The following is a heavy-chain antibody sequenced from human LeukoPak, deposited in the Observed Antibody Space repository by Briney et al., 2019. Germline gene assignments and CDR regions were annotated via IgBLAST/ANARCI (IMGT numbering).Heavy chain of an antibody. CDR3: ARGTYDSSGYYIDY. J-gene: IGHJ4*02. CDR1: GYTFTCYD. D-gene: IGHD3-22*01. CDR2: MNPNSGNT. Sequence: ASVKVSCTASGYTFTCYDINWVRHATGQGLEWMGWMNPNSGNTGYAQKFQGRVTMTRNTSISTAYTELSSLRSEDTAVYYCARGTYDSSGYYIDYWGQGTLVTVSS. V-gene: IGHV1-8*01.